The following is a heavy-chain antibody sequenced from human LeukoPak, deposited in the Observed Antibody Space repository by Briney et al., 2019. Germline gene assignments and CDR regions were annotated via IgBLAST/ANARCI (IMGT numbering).Heavy chain of an antibody. CDR2: IYHSGST. D-gene: IGHD1-26*01. V-gene: IGHV4-4*02. CDR1: GGSISSSNW. J-gene: IGHJ4*02. CDR3: AKSGGYGLIDY. Sequence: SETLSLTCAVSGGSISSSNWWSWVRQPPGKGLEWIGEIYHSGSTNYNPSLKSRVTTSVDKSKNLFSLKLSSVTGADTAMYYCAKSGGYGLIDYWGQGTRVTVSS.